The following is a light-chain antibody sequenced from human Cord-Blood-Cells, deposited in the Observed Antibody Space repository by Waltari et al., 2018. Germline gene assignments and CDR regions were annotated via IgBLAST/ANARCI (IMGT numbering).Light chain of an antibody. CDR3: AAWDDSLNGPV. J-gene: IGLJ2*01. V-gene: IGLV1-44*01. CDR1: SSNIGGNT. Sequence: QSVLTQPPSASGTPGQRVTISCSGSSSNIGGNTVNWYQQLPGTAPKLLIYSNKPRPSGVPDRISGSKSGTSASLTNSGLQSEDETDYYCAAWDDSLNGPVCGGGPKLTVL. CDR2: SNK.